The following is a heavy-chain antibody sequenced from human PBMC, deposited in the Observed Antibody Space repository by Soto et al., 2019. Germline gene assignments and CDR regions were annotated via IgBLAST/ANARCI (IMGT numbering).Heavy chain of an antibody. CDR2: INHSGST. Sequence: QVQLQQWGAGLLKPSETLSLTCAVYGGSFSGYYWSWIRQPPGKGLEWIGEINHSGSTNYNPSLKSRVTIAVDTSKNQFSLKLSSVTAADTAVYYCARGRRWGYCSSTSCSCPFDYWGQGTLVTVSS. CDR3: ARGRRWGYCSSTSCSCPFDY. CDR1: GGSFSGYY. J-gene: IGHJ4*02. D-gene: IGHD2-2*01. V-gene: IGHV4-34*01.